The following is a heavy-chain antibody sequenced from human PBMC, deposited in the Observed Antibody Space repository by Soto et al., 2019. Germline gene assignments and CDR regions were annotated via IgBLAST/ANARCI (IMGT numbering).Heavy chain of an antibody. Sequence: EVQLVESGGGLVQPGGSLRLSCAVSGLTFSNYWMNWVRQAPGKGLVWVSRINSDGSSTDYADSVKGRFTISRDNARNTLYLEMHSLSAEETALYYCGRGGRIVAAASVDWGQGTLVTVSS. V-gene: IGHV3-74*01. D-gene: IGHD6-25*01. CDR3: GRGGRIVAAASVD. J-gene: IGHJ4*02. CDR1: GLTFSNYW. CDR2: INSDGSST.